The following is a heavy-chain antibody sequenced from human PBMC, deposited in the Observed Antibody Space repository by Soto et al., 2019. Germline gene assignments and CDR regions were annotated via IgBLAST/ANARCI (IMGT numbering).Heavy chain of an antibody. V-gene: IGHV3-74*01. D-gene: IGHD3-3*02. CDR3: ATVATHSYNWVDL. Sequence: EVHLVESGGGLVQPGGSLRLSCAASGFTFSTYWMHWVRQAPGKGLVWVSRINADGTTTTYADSVKGRFTISRENAKNTLYLQMNSLRAEDTAVYFCATVATHSYNWVDLWGQGTLVTISS. CDR2: INADGTTT. CDR1: GFTFSTYW. J-gene: IGHJ5*02.